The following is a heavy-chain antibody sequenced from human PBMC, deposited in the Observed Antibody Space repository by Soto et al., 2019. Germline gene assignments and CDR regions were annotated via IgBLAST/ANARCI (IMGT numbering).Heavy chain of an antibody. V-gene: IGHV1-69*13. Sequence: ASVKVSCKASGGTFSSYAISWVRQAPGQGLDWMGGSIPIFGTANYAQKFQGRVTITADESTSTAYIELSSLRSEDTAVYYCARVVIHSSSSSYYYYGMDVWGQGTTVTVSS. CDR1: GGTFSSYA. D-gene: IGHD6-6*01. CDR3: ARVVIHSSSSSYYYYGMDV. CDR2: SIPIFGTA. J-gene: IGHJ6*02.